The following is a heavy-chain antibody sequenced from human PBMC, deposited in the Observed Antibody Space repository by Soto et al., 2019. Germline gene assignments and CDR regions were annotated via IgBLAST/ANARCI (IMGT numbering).Heavy chain of an antibody. CDR3: AREANGKTSYYDYLDY. D-gene: IGHD1-26*01. J-gene: IGHJ4*02. Sequence: QVQLVESGGGVVQPGRSLRLSCAASGYIFSSYALHWVRQAPGKGLEWVAVISHDGGNIFYADSVKGRFTISRDNSMNTLYLQMNGLSGEDTAVYYGAREANGKTSYYDYLDYWGQGTLFTVSS. V-gene: IGHV3-30-3*01. CDR2: ISHDGGNI. CDR1: GYIFSSYA.